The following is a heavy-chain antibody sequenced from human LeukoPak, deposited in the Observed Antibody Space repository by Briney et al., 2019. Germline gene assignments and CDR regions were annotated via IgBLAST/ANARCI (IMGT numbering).Heavy chain of an antibody. CDR3: ARELLWFGEPSYYYYYGMDV. V-gene: IGHV3-30-3*01. J-gene: IGHJ6*02. Sequence: GGSLRLSCAASGFTFSSYAMHWVRQAPGKGLEWVAVISYDGSNKYYADSVKGRFTISRDNSKNTLYLQMNSLRAEDTAVYYCARELLWFGEPSYYYYYGMDVWGQGTTVTVSS. CDR1: GFTFSSYA. CDR2: ISYDGSNK. D-gene: IGHD3-10*01.